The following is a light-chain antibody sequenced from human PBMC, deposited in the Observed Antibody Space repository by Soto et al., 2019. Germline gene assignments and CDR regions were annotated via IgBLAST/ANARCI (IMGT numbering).Light chain of an antibody. CDR2: GAS. CDR1: QSVSTN. CDR3: EQCNNWPPWT. Sequence: EIVMTQSPATLSVSPDERVTLSCRASQSVSTNSAWVQQEPGLAPRQIIYGASIRATGIPARFSGSGSGTEFTLTISNLQYDDVAMYYCEQCNNWPPWTFGQGKRVEI. J-gene: IGKJ1*01. V-gene: IGKV3-15*01.